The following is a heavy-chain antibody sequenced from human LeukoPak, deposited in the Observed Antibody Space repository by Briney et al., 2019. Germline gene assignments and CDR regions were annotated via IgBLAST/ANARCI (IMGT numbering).Heavy chain of an antibody. D-gene: IGHD5-24*01. CDR2: ISGSGGST. V-gene: IGHV3-23*01. CDR1: GFTFSSYA. J-gene: IGHJ4*02. CDR3: AKDARRDGYSYDY. Sequence: GGSLRLSCAASGFTFSSYAMNWVRQAPGKGLEWVSGISGSGGSTNYADSVEGRFTISRDNSNNTLYLQMNSLRAEDTAVYYGAKDARRDGYSYDYWGQGTLVTVSS.